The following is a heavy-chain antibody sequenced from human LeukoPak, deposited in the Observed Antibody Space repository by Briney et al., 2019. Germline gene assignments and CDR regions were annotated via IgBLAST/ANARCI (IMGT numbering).Heavy chain of an antibody. D-gene: IGHD3-16*02. V-gene: IGHV3-20*04. CDR1: GFTFDDYG. J-gene: IGHJ6*03. CDR2: ISPRGDIK. Sequence: GGSLRLSCAASGFTFDDYGMSWVRQAPGKGLEWVSGISPRGDIKYYADSVKGRFTISRDNAKNSLYLQMNSLRVEDTALYYCARDVILDFYYYYMDVWGKGTTVTVSS. CDR3: ARDVILDFYYYYMDV.